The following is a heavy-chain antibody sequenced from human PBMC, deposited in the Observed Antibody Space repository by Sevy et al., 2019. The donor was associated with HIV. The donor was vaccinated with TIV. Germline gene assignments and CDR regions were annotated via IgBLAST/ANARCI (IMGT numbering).Heavy chain of an antibody. CDR3: AKNRAAVDVGGFDY. CDR2: IQFDGSSQ. D-gene: IGHD3-10*01. Sequence: GGSLRLSCAASGFTFSYSGMHWVRQAPGKGLEWVAFIQFDGSSQYYADSVKGRFTILRDNSKKTLYLQMNSLTTDDTAVYYCAKNRAAVDVGGFDYWGQGALVTVS. J-gene: IGHJ4*02. CDR1: GFTFSYSG. V-gene: IGHV3-30*02.